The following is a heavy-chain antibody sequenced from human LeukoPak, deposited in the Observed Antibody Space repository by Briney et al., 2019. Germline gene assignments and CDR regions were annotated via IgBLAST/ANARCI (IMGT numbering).Heavy chain of an antibody. CDR2: INPNSGGT. Sequence: ASVKVSCKASGYTCTGYYMHWVRQAPGQGLEGMGWINPNSGGTNYAQKFQGRVTMTRDTSISTAYMELSRLRSDDTAVYYCARDNNEIDAFDIWGQGTMVTVSS. D-gene: IGHD1-1*01. CDR1: GYTCTGYY. CDR3: ARDNNEIDAFDI. J-gene: IGHJ3*02. V-gene: IGHV1-2*02.